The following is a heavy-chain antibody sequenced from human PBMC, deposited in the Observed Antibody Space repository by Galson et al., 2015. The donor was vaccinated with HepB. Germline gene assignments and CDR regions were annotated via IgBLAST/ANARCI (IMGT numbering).Heavy chain of an antibody. CDR2: ISYDGSNK. J-gene: IGHJ6*03. V-gene: IGHV3-30-3*01. D-gene: IGHD2-2*01. CDR3: ARDAGVSTPRHCSSTSCRPGPRRPVGYRDV. Sequence: SLRLSCAASGFTFSSYAMHWVRQAPGKGLEWVAVISYDGSNKYYADSVKGRFTISRDNSKNTLYLQMNSLRAEDTAVYYCARDAGVSTPRHCSSTSCRPGPRRPVGYRDVWGKGTTVTVSS. CDR1: GFTFSSYA.